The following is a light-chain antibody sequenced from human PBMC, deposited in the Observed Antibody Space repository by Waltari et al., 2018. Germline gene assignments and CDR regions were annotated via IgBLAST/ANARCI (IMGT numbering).Light chain of an antibody. CDR2: DTT. J-gene: IGLJ1*01. CDR3: LLAYGGARRV. V-gene: IGLV7-46*01. CDR1: IGAVTSGLS. Sequence: QAVVTQEPSLTVSPGGTVTLTCGSSIGAVTSGLSPYWIQQKPGQAPIPLIYDTTQKPSWTPARFSGSLLGGKAALTLSGAQPEDEAEYYCLLAYGGARRVFGTGTKVTVL.